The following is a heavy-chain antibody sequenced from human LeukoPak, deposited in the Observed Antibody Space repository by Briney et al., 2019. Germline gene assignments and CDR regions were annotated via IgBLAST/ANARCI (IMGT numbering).Heavy chain of an antibody. CDR3: ARKADYYGSEDAFDI. Sequence: SETLSLTCTVSGGSINSYYWSWIRQPPGKGLEWIGYIYYSGSTNYNPSLKSRVTISVDTSKNQFSLKLSSVTAADTAVYYCARKADYYGSEDAFDIWGQGTMVTVSS. D-gene: IGHD3-10*01. CDR2: IYYSGST. J-gene: IGHJ3*02. V-gene: IGHV4-59*01. CDR1: GGSINSYY.